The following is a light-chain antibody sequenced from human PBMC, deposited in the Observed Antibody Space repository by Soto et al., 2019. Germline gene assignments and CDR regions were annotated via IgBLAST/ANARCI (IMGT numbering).Light chain of an antibody. CDR3: QQYASLPLT. V-gene: IGKV3-20*01. J-gene: IGKJ4*01. CDR2: GAS. Sequence: EIVLTQSPGTLSLSPGEGATLACRASQNVYNNFLAWYQQKPGQAPRLLIYGASIRAAGIPDRFSGSGSGTDFTLTISRLEPEDFAVFYCQQYASLPLTFGGGSKVQI. CDR1: QNVYNNF.